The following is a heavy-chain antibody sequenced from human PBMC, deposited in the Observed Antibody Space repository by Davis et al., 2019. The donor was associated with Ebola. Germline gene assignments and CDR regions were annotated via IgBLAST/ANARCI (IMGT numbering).Heavy chain of an antibody. Sequence: GESLKISCAASGFTFSSYWMHWVRQAPGKGLVWVSRINSDGSSTSYADSVKGRFTISRDNAKNTLYLQMNSLRAEDTAVYYCAKIKFDWLIYYYYGMDVWGQGTTVTVSS. CDR3: AKIKFDWLIYYYYGMDV. D-gene: IGHD3-9*01. CDR2: INSDGSST. J-gene: IGHJ6*02. CDR1: GFTFSSYW. V-gene: IGHV3-74*01.